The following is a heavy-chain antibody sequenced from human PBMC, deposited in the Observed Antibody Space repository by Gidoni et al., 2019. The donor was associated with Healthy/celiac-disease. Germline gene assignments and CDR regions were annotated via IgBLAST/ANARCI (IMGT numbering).Heavy chain of an antibody. J-gene: IGHJ6*03. V-gene: IGHV3-73*02. CDR1: GFTFSGSA. CDR2: IRSKANSYAT. Sequence: EVQLVESGGGLVQPGGSLKLSCAASGFTFSGSAMHWVRQASGKGLEWVCRIRSKANSYATAYAASVKGRFTISRDDSKNTAYLQMNSLKTEDTAVYYCTRLIAAAGNGYYYYYYMDVWGKGTTVTVSS. CDR3: TRLIAAAGNGYYYYYYMDV. D-gene: IGHD6-13*01.